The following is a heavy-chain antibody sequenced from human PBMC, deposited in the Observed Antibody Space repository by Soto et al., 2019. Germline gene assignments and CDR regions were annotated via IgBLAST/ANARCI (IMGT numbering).Heavy chain of an antibody. CDR1: GYTFTSYA. V-gene: IGHV1-3*01. J-gene: IGHJ4*02. Sequence: GASVKVSCKASGYTFTSYAMHWVRQAPGQRLEWMGWINAGSGNTKYSQKFQGRVTITRDTSASTAYMELSSLRSEDTAVYYCARVLITMVRGVEYYFDYWGQGTLVTVSS. CDR3: ARVLITMVRGVEYYFDY. CDR2: INAGSGNT. D-gene: IGHD3-10*01.